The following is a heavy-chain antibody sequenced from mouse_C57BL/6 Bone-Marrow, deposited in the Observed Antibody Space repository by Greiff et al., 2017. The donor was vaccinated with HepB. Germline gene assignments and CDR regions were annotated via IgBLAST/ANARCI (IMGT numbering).Heavy chain of an antibody. CDR3: ASGDYGPPYWYFDV. J-gene: IGHJ1*03. CDR1: GYAFSSSW. Sequence: QVQLQQSGPELVKPGASVKISCKASGYAFSSSWMNWVKQRPGKGLEWIGRIYPGDGDTNYNGKFKGKATLTADKSSSTAYMQLSSLTSEDSAVYFCASGDYGPPYWYFDVWGTGTTVTVSS. D-gene: IGHD1-1*02. V-gene: IGHV1-82*01. CDR2: IYPGDGDT.